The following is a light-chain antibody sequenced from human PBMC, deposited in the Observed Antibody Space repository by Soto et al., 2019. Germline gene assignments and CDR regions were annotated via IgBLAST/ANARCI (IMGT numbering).Light chain of an antibody. V-gene: IGKV3-20*01. Sequence: ILMTQSPGTLSLSPGERATLSCRASQSVRSSYLAWYQHKPGQAPSLLIYGASSRATGVPDRFSGSGSETDFTLTISRLEPEDFAVYYCQQYGTFPRTFAQGTKVDIK. CDR2: GAS. J-gene: IGKJ1*01. CDR3: QQYGTFPRT. CDR1: QSVRSSY.